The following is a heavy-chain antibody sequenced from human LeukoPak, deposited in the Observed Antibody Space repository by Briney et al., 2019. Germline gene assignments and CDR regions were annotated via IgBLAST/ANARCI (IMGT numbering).Heavy chain of an antibody. D-gene: IGHD6-19*01. Sequence: GASVKVSCKASGYTFTSYAMHWVRQAPGQRLEWMGWINAGNGNTKYSQKFQGRVTITRDTSASTAYMELSSLRSEDTAVYYCARYGDIAVAGTSRAFGYWGQGTPVTVSS. CDR3: ARYGDIAVAGTSRAFGY. CDR1: GYTFTSYA. V-gene: IGHV1-3*01. CDR2: INAGNGNT. J-gene: IGHJ4*02.